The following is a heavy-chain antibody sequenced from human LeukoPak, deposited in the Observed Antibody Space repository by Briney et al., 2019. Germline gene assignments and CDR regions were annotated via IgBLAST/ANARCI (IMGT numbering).Heavy chain of an antibody. CDR1: GGSISPYY. V-gene: IGHV4-59*01. CDR2: IYYSGST. D-gene: IGHD4-23*01. CDR3: ARVPPLGPHSGNSLRVFDI. J-gene: IGHJ3*02. Sequence: SETLSLTCTVSGGSISPYYWTWVRQPPGKGLEWIGDIYYSGSTNYNPSLKSRVTMSLDTSNNHFSLKLSSVTAADTAVYYYARVPPLGPHSGNSLRVFDIWGQGTMVTVSS.